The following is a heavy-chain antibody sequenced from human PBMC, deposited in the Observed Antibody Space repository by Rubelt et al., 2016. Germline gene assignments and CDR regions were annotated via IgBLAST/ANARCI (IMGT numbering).Heavy chain of an antibody. V-gene: IGHV3-15*01. CDR2: IKSKTDGGTT. Sequence: GKGLEWVGRIKSKTDGGTTDYAAPVKGRFSISRDDSKNTVYLQMNSLKTEDTAVYYCAKEGYSSSSGGRGYFDYWGQGTLVTVSS. J-gene: IGHJ4*02. CDR3: AKEGYSSSSGGRGYFDY. D-gene: IGHD6-13*01.